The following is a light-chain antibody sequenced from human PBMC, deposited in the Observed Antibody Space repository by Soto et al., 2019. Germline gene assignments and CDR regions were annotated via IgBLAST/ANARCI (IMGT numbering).Light chain of an antibody. V-gene: IGKV1-5*03. CDR3: QQYNSYSPT. CDR1: QSISTW. J-gene: IGKJ1*01. Sequence: DIQMTQSPSTLSASVGDRVTITCRSSQSISTWLAWYQQEPGKAPKLLIHKASSLQSGVPSRFSGSGSGTDFTLTISSLHPDDFGTYYCQQYNSYSPTFGQGTKVDI. CDR2: KAS.